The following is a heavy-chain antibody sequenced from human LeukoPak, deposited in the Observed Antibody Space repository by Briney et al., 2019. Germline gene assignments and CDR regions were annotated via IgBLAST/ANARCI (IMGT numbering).Heavy chain of an antibody. V-gene: IGHV1-2*02. D-gene: IGHD3-22*01. J-gene: IGHJ4*02. CDR1: GYTFTGCY. CDR2: INPNSGGT. CDR3: ARDDYYDSSGYYH. Sequence: GASVKVSCKASGYTFTGCYMHWVRQAPGQGLEWMGWINPNSGGTNYAQKFQGRVTMTRDTSISTAYMELSRLRSDDTAVYYCARDDYYDSSGYYHWGQGTLVTVSS.